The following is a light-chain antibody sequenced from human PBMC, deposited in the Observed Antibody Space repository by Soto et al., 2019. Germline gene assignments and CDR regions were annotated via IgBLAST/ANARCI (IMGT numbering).Light chain of an antibody. J-gene: IGLJ1*01. V-gene: IGLV2-11*01. CDR1: SSDVGGYNY. CDR3: CSYAGNYIYV. Sequence: QSALTQPRSVSGSAGQSVTISCTEASSDVGGYNYVSWYQQHPGKAPKLMIYDVSKRPSGVPDRFSGSKSANTASLTISGLQAEDEADYYCCSYAGNYIYVFGTGTKVTVL. CDR2: DVS.